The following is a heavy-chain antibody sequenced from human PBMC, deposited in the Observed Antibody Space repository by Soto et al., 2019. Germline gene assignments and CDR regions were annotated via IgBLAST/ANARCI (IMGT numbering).Heavy chain of an antibody. CDR1: GYTFTGYY. V-gene: IGHV1-2*04. CDR3: ARGIEVAGTPFAFAFDI. D-gene: IGHD6-19*01. CDR2: INPNSGGT. J-gene: IGHJ3*02. Sequence: GASVKVSCKASGYTFTGYYMHWVRQAPGQGLEWMGWINPNSGGTNYAQKFQGWVTMTRDTSISTAYMELSRLRSDDTAVYYCARGIEVAGTPFAFAFDIWGQGTMGTVSS.